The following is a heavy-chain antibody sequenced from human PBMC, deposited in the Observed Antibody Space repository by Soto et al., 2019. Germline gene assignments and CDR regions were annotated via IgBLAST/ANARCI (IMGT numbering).Heavy chain of an antibody. D-gene: IGHD1-26*01. J-gene: IGHJ6*02. Sequence: PSETLSLTCAVYGGSFSGYYWTWIRQPPGTGLEWIGEINHSGSTSYNPSLKNRVTISVDTSKNQFSLKLTSVTAADTAVYHCASSGSYHNHAVDVWGQGTTVTVSS. CDR2: INHSGST. CDR1: GGSFSGYY. V-gene: IGHV4-34*01. CDR3: ASSGSYHNHAVDV.